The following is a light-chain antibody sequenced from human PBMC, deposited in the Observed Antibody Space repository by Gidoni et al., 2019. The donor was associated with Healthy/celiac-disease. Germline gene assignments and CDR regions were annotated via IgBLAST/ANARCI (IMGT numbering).Light chain of an antibody. J-gene: IGKJ2*01. CDR2: GAS. CDR1: QSVSSSY. Sequence: EIVLTQSPGTLSLSPGERATLSCRASQSVSSSYLAWYQQKPGQAPRLLIYGASSRDTGIPDRFSGSGSGTDFTLTISRLEPEDFAVYYCQQYGSSPVTFGQGTKLEI. V-gene: IGKV3-20*01. CDR3: QQYGSSPVT.